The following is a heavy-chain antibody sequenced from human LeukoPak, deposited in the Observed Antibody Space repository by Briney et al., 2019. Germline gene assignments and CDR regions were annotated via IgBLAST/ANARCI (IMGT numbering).Heavy chain of an antibody. J-gene: IGHJ4*02. CDR2: IYYSGST. CDR3: AGSGSYYKFDFDY. CDR1: GGSISSGDYY. Sequence: SQTLSLTCTVSGGSISSGDYYWSWIRQPQGKGLEWIAYIYYSGSTYYNPSLKSRVTISVDTSKNQFSLKLSSVTAADTAVYYCAGSGSYYKFDFDYWGQGTLVTASS. V-gene: IGHV4-30-4*01. D-gene: IGHD3-10*01.